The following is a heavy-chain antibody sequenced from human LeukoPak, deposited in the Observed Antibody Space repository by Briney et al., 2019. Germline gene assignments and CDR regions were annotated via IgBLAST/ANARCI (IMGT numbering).Heavy chain of an antibody. CDR2: LYYSGGA. V-gene: IGHV4-39*01. D-gene: IGHD6-6*01. J-gene: IGHJ4*02. CDR1: GGSISSSSYY. CDR3: ARHLRGSSNFDY. Sequence: SETLSLTCTVSGGSISSSSYYWAWIRQHPGKGLEWVGSLYYSGGAYNNPSLKSRVTISVDTSKSQFSLKLTSVTAADTAVYYCARHLRGSSNFDYWGQGTLVTVSS.